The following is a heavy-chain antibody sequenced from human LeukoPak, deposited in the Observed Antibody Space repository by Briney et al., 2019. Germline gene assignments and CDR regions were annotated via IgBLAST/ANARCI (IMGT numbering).Heavy chain of an antibody. D-gene: IGHD6-6*01. CDR3: AKDDPKTCPDARCSSALDS. J-gene: IGHJ4*02. Sequence: ASVKVSCKASGYIFNDHYMHWVRQAPGQGLEWMGWVNPQTGATNYAQKFQGRATMTRETSINTAYLELHSLTSDDTAIYYCAKDDPKTCPDARCSSALDSSGQGTLLTVST. CDR2: VNPQTGAT. CDR1: GYIFNDHY. V-gene: IGHV1-2*02.